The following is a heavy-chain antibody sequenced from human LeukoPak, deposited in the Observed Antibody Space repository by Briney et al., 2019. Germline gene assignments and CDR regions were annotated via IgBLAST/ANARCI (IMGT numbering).Heavy chain of an antibody. CDR2: IYYSGST. D-gene: IGHD6-13*01. V-gene: IGHV4-59*01. J-gene: IGHJ4*02. CDR3: ARITIAAVTLIFDY. Sequence: PSETLSLTCTVSGGSISSYYWSWIRQPPGKGLEWIGYIYYSGSTNYNPSLKSRVTISVDTSKNQFSLKLRSVTAADTAVYYCARITIAAVTLIFDYWGQGTLVTVSS. CDR1: GGSISSYY.